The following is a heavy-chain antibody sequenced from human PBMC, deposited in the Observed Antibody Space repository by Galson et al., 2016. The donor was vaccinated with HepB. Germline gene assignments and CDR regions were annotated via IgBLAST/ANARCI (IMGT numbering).Heavy chain of an antibody. CDR2: VFSNGDP. J-gene: IGHJ4*02. CDR3: ARHGRGRPLF. Sequence: SETLSLTCTVSGDSLNDYYWAWIRQSPGRRLEWIGSVFSNGDPFYIPSLKSRVSISIDTSKSQVSLRLSSVTATDTAYYYCARHGRGRPLFWGQGILVIVSS. CDR1: GDSLNDYY. D-gene: IGHD2-21*01. V-gene: IGHV4-39*01.